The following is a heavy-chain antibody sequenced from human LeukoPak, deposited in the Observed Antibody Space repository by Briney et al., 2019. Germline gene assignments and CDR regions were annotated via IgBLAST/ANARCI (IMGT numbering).Heavy chain of an antibody. CDR1: GFTFSSYE. CDR2: ISSSGSTI. V-gene: IGHV3-48*03. D-gene: IGHD6-13*01. Sequence: GGSLRLSCAASGFTFSSYEMNWVRQAPGKGLEWVSYISSSGSTIYYADSVKGRFTISRDNAKNSLYLQMNSLRAEDAAVYYCARSGRAGNWFDPWGQGTLVTVSS. J-gene: IGHJ5*02. CDR3: ARSGRAGNWFDP.